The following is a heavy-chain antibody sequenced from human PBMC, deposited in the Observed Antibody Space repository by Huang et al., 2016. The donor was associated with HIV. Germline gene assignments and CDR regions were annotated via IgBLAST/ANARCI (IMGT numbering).Heavy chain of an antibody. Sequence: QLQLQESGPGLVKASETLSLTCIVSGGSISSSNYYWGWVRQPPGKGLEWIGSIDYGGTTFYNPSLKSRVTISVDTSKNQLSLKGRSVTAADTAVYYCARHNIYCSGGGCSSFDYWGQGTLVTVSS. CDR1: GGSISSSNYY. J-gene: IGHJ4*02. CDR3: ARHNIYCSGGGCSSFDY. D-gene: IGHD2-15*01. V-gene: IGHV4-39*01. CDR2: IDYGGTT.